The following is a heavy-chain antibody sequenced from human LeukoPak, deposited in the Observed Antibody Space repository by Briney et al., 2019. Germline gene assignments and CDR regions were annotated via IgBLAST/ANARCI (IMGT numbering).Heavy chain of an antibody. V-gene: IGHV3-11*04. J-gene: IGHJ6*03. CDR3: ARSPLYYYYMDV. CDR2: ISSSSSTI. Sequence: PGGSLRLSCAASGFTFSDYYMSWIRQAPGKGLEWVSYISSSSSTIYYADSVKGRFTISRDNAKNSLYLQMNSLRAEDTAVYYCARSPLYYYYMDVWGKGTTVTVSS. CDR1: GFTFSDYY.